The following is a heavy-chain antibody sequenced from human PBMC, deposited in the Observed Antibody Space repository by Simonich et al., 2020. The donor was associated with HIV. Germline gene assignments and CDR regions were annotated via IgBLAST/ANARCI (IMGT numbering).Heavy chain of an antibody. CDR1: GFTFSSYA. J-gene: IGHJ5*02. Sequence: QVQLVESGGGVVQPGRSLRLSCAASGFTFSSYAMHWVRQAPGKGLEWVAVISYDGSNKYYADSVKGRFTISRDNSKNTLYLQMNSLRVEDTAVYYCARGGYCSSTSCYTRNWFDPWGQGTLVTVSS. CDR2: ISYDGSNK. D-gene: IGHD2-2*02. V-gene: IGHV3-30*07. CDR3: ARGGYCSSTSCYTRNWFDP.